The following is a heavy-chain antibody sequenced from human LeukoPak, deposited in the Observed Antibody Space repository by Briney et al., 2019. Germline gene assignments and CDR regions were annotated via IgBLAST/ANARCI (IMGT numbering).Heavy chain of an antibody. CDR3: AKDFNWGYSNY. Sequence: GGSLRLSCAASGFTFDDYGMHWVRQAPGKGLEWVAFIRYDGSNKYYADSVKGRFTISRDNSKNTLYLQMNSLRAEDTAVYYCAKDFNWGYSNYWGQGTLVTVSS. D-gene: IGHD7-27*01. V-gene: IGHV3-30*02. J-gene: IGHJ4*02. CDR1: GFTFDDYG. CDR2: IRYDGSNK.